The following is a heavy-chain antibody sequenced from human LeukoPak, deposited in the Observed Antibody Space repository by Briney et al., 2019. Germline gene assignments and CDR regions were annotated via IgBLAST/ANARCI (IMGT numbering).Heavy chain of an antibody. CDR1: GFTFSSYA. CDR3: ASSYCGGDCYSGYFDY. V-gene: IGHV3-30-3*01. J-gene: IGHJ4*02. D-gene: IGHD2-21*02. CDR2: ISYDGSNK. Sequence: PGRSLRLSCAASGFTFSSYAMHWVRQAPGKGLEWVAVISYDGSNKCYADSVKGRFTISRDNSKNTLYLQMNSLRAEDTAVYYCASSYCGGDCYSGYFDYWGQGTLVTVSS.